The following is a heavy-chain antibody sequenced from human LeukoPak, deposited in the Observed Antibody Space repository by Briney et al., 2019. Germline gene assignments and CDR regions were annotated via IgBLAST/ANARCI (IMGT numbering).Heavy chain of an antibody. J-gene: IGHJ4*02. CDR3: ASRGIVATDVRY. D-gene: IGHD5-12*01. Sequence: SETLSLTCAVYGGSFSGYYWSWIRQPPGKGLEWIGEINHSGSTNYNPSLKSRVTISVDTSQNQFSLKLSSVTAADTAVYYCASRGIVATDVRYWGQGTLVTVSS. CDR2: INHSGST. CDR1: GGSFSGYY. V-gene: IGHV4-34*01.